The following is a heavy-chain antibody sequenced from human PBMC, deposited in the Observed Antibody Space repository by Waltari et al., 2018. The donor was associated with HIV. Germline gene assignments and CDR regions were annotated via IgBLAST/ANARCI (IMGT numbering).Heavy chain of an antibody. CDR3: ARDPGRAAALDS. CDR2: IYDDGST. CDR1: GGSIDTSSYY. V-gene: IGHV4-39*07. D-gene: IGHD3-10*01. J-gene: IGHJ4*02. Sequence: QLQLQESGPGLVKPSETLSLTCTVSGGSIDTSSYYWGWIRQPPGKGLEYIGNIYDDGSTSYNTPLKSRVTIARDTSKSQFSLKWTSVTAADTAVYYCARDPGRAAALDSWGQGTLVTVSS.